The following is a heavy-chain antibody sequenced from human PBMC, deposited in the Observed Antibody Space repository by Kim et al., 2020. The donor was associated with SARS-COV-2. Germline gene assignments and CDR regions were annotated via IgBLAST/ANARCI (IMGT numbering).Heavy chain of an antibody. CDR3: ARRRSSWYSQIDF. CDR2: ITTSSTYT. D-gene: IGHD6-13*01. Sequence: GGYLRLSCAASGFTFSDYYMSWIRQAPGKGLECVSYITTSSTYTNYADSVKGRFTISRDNAENSLYLQMNSLRAEDTAVYYCARRRSSWYSQIDFWGQGTRVTVSS. V-gene: IGHV3-11*03. J-gene: IGHJ4*02. CDR1: GFTFSDYY.